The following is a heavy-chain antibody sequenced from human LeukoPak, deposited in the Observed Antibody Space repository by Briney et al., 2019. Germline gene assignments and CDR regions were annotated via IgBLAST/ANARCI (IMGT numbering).Heavy chain of an antibody. CDR3: ARDTVFGVIIGPRMDV. J-gene: IGHJ6*02. CDR1: GFTFSSYW. CDR2: IKPDGSDK. V-gene: IGHV3-7*01. D-gene: IGHD3-3*01. Sequence: GGSLRLSCAASGFTFSSYWMSWVRQAPGKGLEWVAIIKPDGSDKYYVDSVEGRFTISRDNAKNSLYLQMNSLRAEDTAIYYCARDTVFGVIIGPRMDVWGQGTTVTVSS.